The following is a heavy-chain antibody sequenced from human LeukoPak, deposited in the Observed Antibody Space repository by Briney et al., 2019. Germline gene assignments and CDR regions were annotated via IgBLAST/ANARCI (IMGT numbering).Heavy chain of an antibody. Sequence: GGSLRLSCAASGFTFSDYYMSWIRQAPGKGLEWVSSISSSSSYIYYADSVKGRFTISRDNAKNSLYLQMNSLRAEDTAVYYCARRVPAMGLDYWGQGTLVTVSS. D-gene: IGHD2-2*01. J-gene: IGHJ4*02. CDR2: ISSSSSYI. CDR1: GFTFSDYY. CDR3: ARRVPAMGLDY. V-gene: IGHV3-11*06.